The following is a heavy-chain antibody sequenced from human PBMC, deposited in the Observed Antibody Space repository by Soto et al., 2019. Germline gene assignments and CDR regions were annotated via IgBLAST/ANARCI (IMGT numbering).Heavy chain of an antibody. J-gene: IGHJ5*02. CDR3: TRGGAMVVVTAPFDL. D-gene: IGHD2-21*02. V-gene: IGHV1-46*03. CDR1: GYTFTSYG. CDR2: INAGGGYT. Sequence: ASVKVSCKASGYTFTSYGISWVRQAPGQGLEWMGTINAGGGYTTYAQRFQGRVTMTRDTSTSTVSMELSSLRYEDTALYYCTRGGAMVVVTAPFDLWAKGTLVTVSS.